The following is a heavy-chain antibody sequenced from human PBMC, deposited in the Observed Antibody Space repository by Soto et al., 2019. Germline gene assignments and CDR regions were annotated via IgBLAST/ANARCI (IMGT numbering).Heavy chain of an antibody. Sequence: SETLSLTCTVSGGSISSGDYYWSCMRQPPGKGLEWIGYIYYSGSTYYNPSLKSRVTISVDTSKNQFSLKLSSVTAADTAVYYCARDQDTTVVTRWYYGMDVWGQGTTVTVSS. CDR1: GGSISSGDYY. V-gene: IGHV4-30-4*01. CDR2: IYYSGST. CDR3: ARDQDTTVVTRWYYGMDV. D-gene: IGHD4-17*01. J-gene: IGHJ6*02.